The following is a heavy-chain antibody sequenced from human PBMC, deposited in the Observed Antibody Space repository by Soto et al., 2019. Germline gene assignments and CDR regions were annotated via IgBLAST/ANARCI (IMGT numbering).Heavy chain of an antibody. CDR1: GYTFTSYG. V-gene: IGHV1-18*01. CDR2: ISAHNGNT. J-gene: IGHJ6*02. CDR3: ARVKEIYGSGSYYHYYYYYGMDV. D-gene: IGHD3-10*01. Sequence: ASVKVSCKASGYTFTSYGISWVRQAPGQGLEWMGWISAHNGNTNYAQKLQGRVTMTTDTSTSTAYMELRSLGSDDTAVYYCARVKEIYGSGSYYHYYYYYGMDVWGQGTTVTVSS.